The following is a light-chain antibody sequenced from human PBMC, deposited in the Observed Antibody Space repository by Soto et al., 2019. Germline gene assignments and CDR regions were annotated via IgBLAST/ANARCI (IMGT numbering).Light chain of an antibody. CDR3: QQYNNGPPWT. CDR1: QSVSSN. Sequence: EIVMTLSPATLSVSPGERATLSCRSSQSVSSNLAWYQQKPGQAPRLLIYGASTRATGIPARFSGSGSGKEFTLTISSLQSEDFAVYYCQQYNNGPPWTFGQGTKVDIK. J-gene: IGKJ1*01. CDR2: GAS. V-gene: IGKV3-15*01.